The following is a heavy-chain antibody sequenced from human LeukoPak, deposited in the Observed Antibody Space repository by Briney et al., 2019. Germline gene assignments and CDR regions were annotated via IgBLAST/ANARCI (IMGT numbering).Heavy chain of an antibody. D-gene: IGHD3-22*01. J-gene: IGHJ6*03. V-gene: IGHV3-30*02. Sequence: PGGSLRLSCAASGFTFSSYGMHWVRQAPGKGLEWVAFIRHDGSNKYYADSVKGRFTISRDNAKNSLYLQMSSLRDEDTAVYYCARVGYYYDSSGYYEGDYFYMDVWGKGTTVTVSS. CDR3: ARVGYYYDSSGYYEGDYFYMDV. CDR2: IRHDGSNK. CDR1: GFTFSSYG.